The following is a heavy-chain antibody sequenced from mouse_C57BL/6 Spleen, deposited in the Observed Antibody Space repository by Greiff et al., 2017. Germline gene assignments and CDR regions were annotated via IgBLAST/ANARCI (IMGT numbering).Heavy chain of an antibody. CDR1: GYSFTSYY. CDR3: ARGDYDYDWFAY. V-gene: IGHV1-66*01. J-gene: IGHJ3*01. Sequence: QVQLQQSGPELVKPGASVKISCKASGYSFTSYYIHWVKQRPGQGLEWIGWIYPGSGNTKYNEKFKGKATLTADTSSSTAYMQLSSLTSEDSAVYYCARGDYDYDWFAYWGQGTLVTVSA. CDR2: IYPGSGNT. D-gene: IGHD2-4*01.